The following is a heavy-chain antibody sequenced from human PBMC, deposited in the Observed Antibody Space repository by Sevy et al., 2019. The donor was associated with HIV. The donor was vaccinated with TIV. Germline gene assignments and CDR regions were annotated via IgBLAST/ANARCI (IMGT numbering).Heavy chain of an antibody. V-gene: IGHV1-69*01. D-gene: IGHD3-22*01. CDR1: GGTFSRHA. Sequence: VKVSCKTSGGTFSRHAISWVRQAPGQGLEWMGGIIPIFGRGNYAQQFQGRVTITADESTSTAYMELSSLRSDDTAVYYCTTMEYYHNIIGSSSGDYWGQGTLVTVSS. CDR3: TTMEYYHNIIGSSSGDY. J-gene: IGHJ4*02. CDR2: IIPIFGRG.